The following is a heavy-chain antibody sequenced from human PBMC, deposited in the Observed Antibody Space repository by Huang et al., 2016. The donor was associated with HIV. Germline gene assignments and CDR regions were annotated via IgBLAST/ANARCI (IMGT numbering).Heavy chain of an antibody. D-gene: IGHD3-10*01. J-gene: IGHJ4*02. CDR2: ITHSGRT. V-gene: IGHV4-34*01. CDR1: GGSFSGYY. Sequence: QVQLHQWGAGLLKPSATLSLTCSVYGGSFSGYYCSGIRQPPGKGLEWIGEITHSGRTTYNPSLKSGFTISEETSKNQFSLKLSSVTAADTAVYYCARAPHYGSGGYYYCGQGTLVTVSS. CDR3: ARAPHYGSGGYYY.